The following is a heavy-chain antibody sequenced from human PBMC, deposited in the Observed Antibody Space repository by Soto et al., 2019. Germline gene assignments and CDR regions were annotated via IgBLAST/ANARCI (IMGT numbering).Heavy chain of an antibody. Sequence: QVHLVQSGAEVKKPGASVKVSCKASGYTFTSYGITWVRQAPGQGLEWMGWISAHNGNTDYAQKLPGRVIVTRDTSPSTAYVELRSLRSDDTAVYYCARGRYGDYWGQGALVTVSS. CDR3: ARGRYGDY. V-gene: IGHV1-18*01. D-gene: IGHD1-1*01. CDR2: ISAHNGNT. J-gene: IGHJ4*02. CDR1: GYTFTSYG.